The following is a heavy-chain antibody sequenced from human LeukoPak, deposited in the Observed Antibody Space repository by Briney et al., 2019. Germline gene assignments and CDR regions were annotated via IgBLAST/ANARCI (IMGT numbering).Heavy chain of an antibody. V-gene: IGHV3-53*03. D-gene: IGHD3-22*01. J-gene: IGHJ3*02. CDR3: AGYYDTSGSHAFDI. CDR1: AFTVSSNY. Sequence: GGSLRLSCPASAFTVSSNYMSWVRQPPGKGLDWVSFIFSGGGRNYDDSVKGRFPIPRDNTQTPLYLQLTSLEAEDRAVYYCAGYYDTSGSHAFDIGGQGTMVTVSS. CDR2: IFSGGGR.